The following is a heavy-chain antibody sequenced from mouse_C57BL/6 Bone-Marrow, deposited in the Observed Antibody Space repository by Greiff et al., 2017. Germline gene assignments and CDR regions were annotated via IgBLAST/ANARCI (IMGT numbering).Heavy chain of an antibody. CDR2: INPSSGYT. D-gene: IGHD1-1*01. V-gene: IGHV1-4*01. J-gene: IGHJ2*01. CDR3: ARNGGSSPLDY. Sequence: QVQLKESGAELARPGASVKMSCKASGYTFTSYTMHWVKQRPGQGLEWIGYINPSSGYTKYNQKFKDKATLTADKSSSTAYMQLSSLTSEDSAVYYCARNGGSSPLDYWGQGTALTVSS. CDR1: GYTFTSYT.